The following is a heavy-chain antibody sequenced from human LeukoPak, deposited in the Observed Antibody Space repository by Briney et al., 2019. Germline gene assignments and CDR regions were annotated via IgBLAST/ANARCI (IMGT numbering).Heavy chain of an antibody. V-gene: IGHV4-39*07. J-gene: IGHJ4*02. D-gene: IGHD6-13*01. CDR2: IYYSGST. CDR3: ARGVAAAHLYFDY. Sequence: SETLSLTCTVSGGSISSSSYYWGWIRQPPGKGLEWIGSIYYSGSTYYNPSLKSRVTISVDTSKNQFSLKLSSVTAADTAVYYCARGVAAAHLYFDYWGQGTLVTVSS. CDR1: GGSISSSSYY.